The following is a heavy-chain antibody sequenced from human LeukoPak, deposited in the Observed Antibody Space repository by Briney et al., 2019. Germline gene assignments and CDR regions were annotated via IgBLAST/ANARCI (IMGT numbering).Heavy chain of an antibody. J-gene: IGHJ4*02. CDR1: GFTFSSYG. CDR2: ISYDGSNK. D-gene: IGHD1-1*01. CDR3: AKEEEWNPFDY. V-gene: IGHV3-30*18. Sequence: PGGSLRLSCAASGFTFSSYGMHWVRQAPGKGLEWVAVISYDGSNKYYADSVKGRFTISRDNSKNTLYLQMNSLRAEDTAVYYCAKEEEWNPFDYWGQETLVTVSS.